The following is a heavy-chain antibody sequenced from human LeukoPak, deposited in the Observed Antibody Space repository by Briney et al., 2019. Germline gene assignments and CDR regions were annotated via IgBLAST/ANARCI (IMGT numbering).Heavy chain of an antibody. CDR1: GYTFTGYY. V-gene: IGHV1-2*06. CDR2: INPNSGGT. Sequence: ASVKVSCKASGYTFTGYYMDWVRQAPGQGLEWMGRINPNSGGTNYAQKFQGRVTMTRDTSISTAYMELSRLRSDDTAVYYCAREEERYHPIRLYYYYYYGMDVWGQGTTVTVSS. J-gene: IGHJ6*02. CDR3: AREEERYHPIRLYYYYYYGMDV. D-gene: IGHD1-14*01.